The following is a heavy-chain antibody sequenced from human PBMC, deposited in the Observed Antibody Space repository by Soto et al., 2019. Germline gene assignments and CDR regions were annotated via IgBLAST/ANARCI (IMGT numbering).Heavy chain of an antibody. J-gene: IGHJ1*01. CDR1: GYTFADYG. CDR2: ISGYNGNT. CDR3: ARERDGSSRSSVEYLKH. V-gene: IGHV1-18*01. Sequence: ASVKVSCKASGYTFADYGISWVRQAPGQGLEWLGWISGYNGNTNYAQKFQGRVTVTTDTSTSTAYLELRNLRSDDTAVYYCARERDGSSRSSVEYLKHWGQGTLVIVSS. D-gene: IGHD6-19*01.